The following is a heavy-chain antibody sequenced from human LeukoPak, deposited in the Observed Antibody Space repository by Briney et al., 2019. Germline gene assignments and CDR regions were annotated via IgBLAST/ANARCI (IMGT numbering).Heavy chain of an antibody. V-gene: IGHV3-11*01. CDR3: ARGSSLMFYYYYYYMDV. CDR2: VSSSGSGSTI. D-gene: IGHD6-13*01. Sequence: PGGSLRLSCAASGFSFSDYSMSWIRQAPGKGLEWISYVSSSGSGSTIYYADSVKGRFTISRDNAKNSLYLQMNSLRADDTAVYYCARGSSLMFYYYYYYMDVWGKGTTVTVSS. CDR1: GFSFSDYS. J-gene: IGHJ6*03.